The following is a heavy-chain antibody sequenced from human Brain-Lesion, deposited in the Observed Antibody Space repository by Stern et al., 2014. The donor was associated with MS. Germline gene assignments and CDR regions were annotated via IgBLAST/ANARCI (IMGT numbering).Heavy chain of an antibody. J-gene: IGHJ4*02. Sequence: VQLVESGAEVKKPGASVKVSCKASGYTFTGYYMHWVRQAPGQGLEWMGWINPKSGGTNYAQKFQGWVTMTRDTSINTAYMELSRLRSDDTAVYYCATYYYDSTGYNDFWGQGPLVTVPS. CDR3: ATYYYDSTGYNDF. V-gene: IGHV1-2*04. CDR1: GYTFTGYY. CDR2: INPKSGGT. D-gene: IGHD3-22*01.